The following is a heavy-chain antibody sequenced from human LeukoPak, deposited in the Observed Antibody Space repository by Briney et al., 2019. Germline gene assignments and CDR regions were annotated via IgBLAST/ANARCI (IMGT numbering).Heavy chain of an antibody. D-gene: IGHD2-21*01. V-gene: IGHV4-59*01. CDR3: AGHTYTGLWDY. CDR2: IYYSGST. CDR1: GGSISSYY. Sequence: SETLSLTCTVSGGSISSYYWSWIRQPPGKGLEWIGYIYYSGSTNYNPSLKSRVTISVDTSKNQFSLKLSSVTAADTAVYYCAGHTYTGLWDYWGQGTLVTVSS. J-gene: IGHJ4*02.